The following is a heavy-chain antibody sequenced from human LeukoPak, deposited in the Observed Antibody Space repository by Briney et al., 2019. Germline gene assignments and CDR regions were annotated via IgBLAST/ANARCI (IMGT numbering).Heavy chain of an antibody. V-gene: IGHV3-66*01. CDR1: GFTPSSNY. Sequence: GRSLRLSCAVSGFTPSSNYMSWVRQAPGNGLEWVSVIYSGGSTYYSESVKARFTISRDNSKNKLYLQMNSLRAEDTAVYYCAREEYYYDSSGYYWGQGTLVTVSS. CDR3: AREEYYYDSSGYY. CDR2: IYSGGST. D-gene: IGHD3-22*01. J-gene: IGHJ4*02.